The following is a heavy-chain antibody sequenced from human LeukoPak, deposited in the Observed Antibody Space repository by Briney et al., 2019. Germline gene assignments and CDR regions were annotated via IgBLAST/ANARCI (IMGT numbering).Heavy chain of an antibody. CDR3: ARDQEHSSGWYGY. CDR2: ISSSSSYI. D-gene: IGHD6-19*01. V-gene: IGHV3-21*01. CDR1: GFTFSSYS. Sequence: PGGSLRLSCAASGFTFSSYSMNWVRQAPGKGLEWVSSISSSSSYIYYADSVKGRFTISRDNAKNSLYLQMNSLRAEDTAVYYCARDQEHSSGWYGYWGQGTLVTVSS. J-gene: IGHJ4*02.